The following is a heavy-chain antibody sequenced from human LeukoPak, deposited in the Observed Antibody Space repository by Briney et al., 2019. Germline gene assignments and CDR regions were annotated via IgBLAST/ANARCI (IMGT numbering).Heavy chain of an antibody. V-gene: IGHV3-73*01. Sequence: PGGSLKLSCAASGFTFSGSAMHWVRQASGKGLEWVGRIRSRASNSATAYAASVKGRFTISRDDSKNTAYLQMNSLQTEDTAVYYCTKGYCSSTYCCPQFDPWGQGTLVTVSS. CDR2: IRSRASNSAT. D-gene: IGHD2-2*01. CDR1: GFTFSGSA. CDR3: TKGYCSSTYCCPQFDP. J-gene: IGHJ5*02.